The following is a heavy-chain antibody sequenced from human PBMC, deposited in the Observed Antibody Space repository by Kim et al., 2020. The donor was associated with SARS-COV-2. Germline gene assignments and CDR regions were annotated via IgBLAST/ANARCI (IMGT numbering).Heavy chain of an antibody. J-gene: IGHJ6*02. D-gene: IGHD3-10*01. CDR3: AKVQGYYYGSGSYRGMDV. Sequence: GGSLRLSCAASGFTFSSYAMSWVRQAPGKGLEWVSAISGSGGSTYYADSVKGRFTISRDNSKNTLYLQMNSLRAEDTAVYYCAKVQGYYYGSGSYRGMDVWGHGTTVTVSS. CDR1: GFTFSSYA. CDR2: ISGSGGST. V-gene: IGHV3-23*01.